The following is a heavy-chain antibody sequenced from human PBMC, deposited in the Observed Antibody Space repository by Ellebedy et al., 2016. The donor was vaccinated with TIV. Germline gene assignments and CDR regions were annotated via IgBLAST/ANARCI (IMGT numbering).Heavy chain of an antibody. CDR1: GFTFSSYL. J-gene: IGHJ5*02. CDR3: ARGSTTVTSKNWFDP. V-gene: IGHV3-7*03. Sequence: PGGSLRLSCEASGFTFSSYLMSWVRQAPGKGLEWVANIKQGGSETNYVDSVEGRFTISSDNANNSLFLQMNSLRVDDTAVYYCARGSTTVTSKNWFDPWGQGTPVTVSS. CDR2: IKQGGSET. D-gene: IGHD4-17*01.